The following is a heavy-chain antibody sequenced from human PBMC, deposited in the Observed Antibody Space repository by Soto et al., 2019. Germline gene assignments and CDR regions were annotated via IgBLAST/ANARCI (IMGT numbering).Heavy chain of an antibody. V-gene: IGHV1-69*13. CDR3: ARVNPDYYGSGSTYGNFDY. J-gene: IGHJ4*02. CDR1: GGTFSSYA. Sequence: ASVKVSCKASGGTFSSYAISWVRQAPGQGLEWMGGIIPIFGTANYAQKFQGRVTITADESTSTAYMELSSLRSEDTAVYYCARVNPDYYGSGSTYGNFDYWGQGTLVTVSS. CDR2: IIPIFGTA. D-gene: IGHD3-10*01.